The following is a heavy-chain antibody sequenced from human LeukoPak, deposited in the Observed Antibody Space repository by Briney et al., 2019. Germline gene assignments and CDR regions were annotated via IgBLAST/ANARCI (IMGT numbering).Heavy chain of an antibody. J-gene: IGHJ4*02. V-gene: IGHV3-30-3*01. D-gene: IGHD1-26*01. CDR1: GFTFGSYA. CDR2: ISYDGSNK. Sequence: PGGSLRLSCAASGFTFGSYAMHWVRQAPGKGLEWVAVISYDGSNKYYADSVKGRFTISRDNSKNTLYLQMNSLRAEDTAVYYCARDSEEFVLRATPDYWGQGTLVTVSS. CDR3: ARDSEEFVLRATPDY.